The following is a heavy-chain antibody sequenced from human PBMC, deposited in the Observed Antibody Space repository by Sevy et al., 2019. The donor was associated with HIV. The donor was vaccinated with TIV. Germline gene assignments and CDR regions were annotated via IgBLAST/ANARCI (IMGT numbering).Heavy chain of an antibody. V-gene: IGHV3-30*18. J-gene: IGHJ6*02. Sequence: GGSRRLSCAASGLTLSSCGMHWARQAPGKGLEWVAVISYDGSNKYYAESVKGRFTISRDTSKNTLYLQMNSLRAEDTAVYYCAKDFTGYYGMDVWGQGTTVTVSS. CDR2: ISYDGSNK. D-gene: IGHD3-9*01. CDR1: GLTLSSCG. CDR3: AKDFTGYYGMDV.